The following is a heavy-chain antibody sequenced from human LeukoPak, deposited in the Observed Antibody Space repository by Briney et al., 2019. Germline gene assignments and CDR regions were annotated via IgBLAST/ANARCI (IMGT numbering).Heavy chain of an antibody. V-gene: IGHV4-39*01. CDR3: ARRRTWLRYTKAYFDY. CDR1: GGSISSSSYY. Sequence: SETLSLTCTVSGGSISSSSYYWGWIRQPPGKGLEWIGSIYYSGSTYYNPSLKSRVTISVDTSKNQFSLKLSSVTAADTAVYYCARRRTWLRYTKAYFDYWGQGTLVTVSS. CDR2: IYYSGST. J-gene: IGHJ4*02. D-gene: IGHD5-12*01.